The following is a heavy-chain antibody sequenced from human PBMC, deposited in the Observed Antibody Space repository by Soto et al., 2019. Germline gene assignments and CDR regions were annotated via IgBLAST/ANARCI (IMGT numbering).Heavy chain of an antibody. CDR1: GFLFNTYW. Sequence: EVQLVESGGGLVQPGGSLRLSVAASGFLFNTYWMFWVRQAPRKGLLWVSRIKSDGSSTNYADSVKGRFTISRDNAKNTLYLQMTSLRAEDTAVYYCAIGGGDYNYLDYWGQGILVTVSS. CDR2: IKSDGSST. J-gene: IGHJ4*02. CDR3: AIGGGDYNYLDY. V-gene: IGHV3-74*01. D-gene: IGHD3-9*01.